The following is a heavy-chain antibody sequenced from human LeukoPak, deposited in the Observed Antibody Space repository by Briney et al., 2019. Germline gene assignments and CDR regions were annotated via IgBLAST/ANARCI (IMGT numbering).Heavy chain of an antibody. J-gene: IGHJ4*02. D-gene: IGHD7-27*01. CDR3: ARHVGKWGFDY. CDR1: GGSISSSNW. V-gene: IGHV4-4*02. Sequence: SETLSLTCAVSGGSISSSNWWSWVRQPPGKGLEWIGNSYYSGGTKYNPSLKSRVTISVDTSKNQFSLKLSSVTAADTALYYCARHVGKWGFDYWGQGTLVTVSS. CDR2: SYYSGGT.